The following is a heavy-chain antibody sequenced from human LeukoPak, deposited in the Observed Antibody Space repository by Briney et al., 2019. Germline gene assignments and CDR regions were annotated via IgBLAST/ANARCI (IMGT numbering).Heavy chain of an antibody. Sequence: SETLSLTCTVSGGSISSYYWSWIRQPPGKGLEWIGYIYYSGSTNYNPSLKSRVTISVDASKNQFSLKLSSVTAADTAVYYCARVSGDGYNFYFDYWGQGTLVTVSS. D-gene: IGHD5-24*01. CDR3: ARVSGDGYNFYFDY. CDR1: GGSISSYY. CDR2: IYYSGST. V-gene: IGHV4-59*01. J-gene: IGHJ4*02.